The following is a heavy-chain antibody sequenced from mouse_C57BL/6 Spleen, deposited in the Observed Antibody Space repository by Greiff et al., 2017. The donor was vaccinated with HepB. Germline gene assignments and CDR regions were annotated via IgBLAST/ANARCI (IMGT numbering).Heavy chain of an antibody. CDR1: GFTFSDYY. D-gene: IGHD1-1*01. V-gene: IGHV5-16*01. CDR3: ARVDYGSSLYAMDY. CDR2: INYDGSST. Sequence: EVHLVESEGGLVQPGSSMKLSCTASGFTFSDYYMAWVRQVPEKGLEWVANINYDGSSTYYLDSLKSRFIISRDNAKNILYLQMSSLKSEDTATYYCARVDYGSSLYAMDYWGQGTSVTVSS. J-gene: IGHJ4*01.